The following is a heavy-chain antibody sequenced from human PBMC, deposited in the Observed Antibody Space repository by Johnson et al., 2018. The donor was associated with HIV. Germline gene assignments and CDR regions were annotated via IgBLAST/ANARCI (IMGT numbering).Heavy chain of an antibody. D-gene: IGHD6-19*01. CDR2: ISYDGSNK. V-gene: IGHV3-30*03. Sequence: QMQLVESAGGLAKPAWSPRLSCAASQFTFSRYYMNCVRQAPGNGLEWVAVISYDGSNKFYADFVKGRFTISRDNSKNTLYLQTNSLRSDDMAVYYCARDREYGLAWGWAFDIWGQGTMVTVSS. CDR3: ARDREYGLAWGWAFDI. J-gene: IGHJ3*02. CDR1: QFTFSRYY.